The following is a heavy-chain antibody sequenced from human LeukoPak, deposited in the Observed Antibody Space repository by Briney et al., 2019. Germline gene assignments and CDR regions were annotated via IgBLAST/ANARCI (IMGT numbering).Heavy chain of an antibody. CDR2: ISGSAGST. CDR1: GFTFSSYA. CDR3: AKVDDSGWPSHSHFDN. V-gene: IGHV3-23*01. Sequence: PGGSLRLSCAASGFTFSSYAMTWVRQAPGKGLEWVSNISGSAGSTYYADSVKGRFTISRDNSKDTLYLQMNSLRAEETAVYYCAKVDDSGWPSHSHFDNWGQGTLVTVSS. J-gene: IGHJ4*02. D-gene: IGHD6-19*01.